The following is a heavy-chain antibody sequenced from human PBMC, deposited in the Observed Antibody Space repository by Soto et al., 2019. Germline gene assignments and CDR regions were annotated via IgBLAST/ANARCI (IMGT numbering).Heavy chain of an antibody. CDR2: IKQDGSEK. D-gene: IGHD5-12*01. CDR3: ARDQVATITDYGMDV. J-gene: IGHJ6*02. CDR1: GFTFSSYW. V-gene: IGHV3-7*01. Sequence: PGGSLRLSCAASGFTFSSYWMSWVRQAPGKGLEWVANIKQDGSEKYYVDSVKGRFTISRDNAKNSLYLQMNSLRAEDTAVYYCARDQVATITDYGMDVWGQGTTVTVS.